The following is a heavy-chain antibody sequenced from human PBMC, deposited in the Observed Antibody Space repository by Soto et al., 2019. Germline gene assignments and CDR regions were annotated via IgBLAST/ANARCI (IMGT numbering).Heavy chain of an antibody. CDR1: GGTFSSYS. J-gene: IGHJ4*02. Sequence: QVQLVQSGAEEKKPGSSVKVSCKASGGTFSSYSINWVRQAPGQGLEWMGEIIPIFGTANYAQKFQGRVTITADESTSTAYMELSSPRSEDTAVYYCARDGGRHSGGIDYWGQGTLVTVSS. V-gene: IGHV1-69*01. D-gene: IGHD1-26*01. CDR3: ARDGGRHSGGIDY. CDR2: IIPIFGTA.